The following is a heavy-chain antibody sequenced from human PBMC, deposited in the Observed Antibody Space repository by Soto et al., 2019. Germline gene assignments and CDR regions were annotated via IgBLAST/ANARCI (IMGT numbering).Heavy chain of an antibody. CDR2: INPASGHT. D-gene: IGHD1-26*01. CDR3: GRSVVGATGEILYNAMDV. CDR1: GYTFTTYA. J-gene: IGHJ6*02. Sequence: QVQLVQSGAEVKKPGASVKVSCKASGYTFTTYALHWVRQAPGQRPEWMGWINPASGHTKYSKRFQDRVTITRDTSASTGYMELSGLRSEDTAVYYCGRSVVGATGEILYNAMDVWGQGTTVTVSS. V-gene: IGHV1-3*01.